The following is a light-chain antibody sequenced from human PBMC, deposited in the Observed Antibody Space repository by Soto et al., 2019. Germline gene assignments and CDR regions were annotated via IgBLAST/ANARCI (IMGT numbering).Light chain of an antibody. CDR2: DAS. V-gene: IGKV3-11*01. J-gene: IGKJ4*01. Sequence: EIVLTQSPATLSLSPGERATLSCRASQSVSSYLAWYQQKPGQAPRLLISDASNRATGIPARFSGSGSGTDFTLTVSSLEPEDFAVYYCQQRRDWPLTFGGGTKAEI. CDR1: QSVSSY. CDR3: QQRRDWPLT.